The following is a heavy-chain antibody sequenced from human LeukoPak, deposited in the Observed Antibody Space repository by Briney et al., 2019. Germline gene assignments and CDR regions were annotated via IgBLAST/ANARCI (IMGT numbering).Heavy chain of an antibody. CDR1: GFTFSTYS. CDR3: ARVAEIQLWLRSAFDY. V-gene: IGHV3-48*02. J-gene: IGHJ4*02. D-gene: IGHD5-18*01. Sequence: GGSLRLSCAVSGFTFSTYSMNWVRQAPGKGLEWVSFISSGSSTIYYADSVKGRFTISRDNAKSSLYLQMNSLRDEDTAVYYCARVAEIQLWLRSAFDYWGQGTLVTVSS. CDR2: ISSGSSTI.